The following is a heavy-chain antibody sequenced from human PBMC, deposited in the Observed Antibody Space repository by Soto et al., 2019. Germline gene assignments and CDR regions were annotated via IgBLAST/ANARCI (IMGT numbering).Heavy chain of an antibody. D-gene: IGHD3-3*01. CDR1: GGSISSYF. J-gene: IGHJ4*02. CDR3: ARESDGFWSGNTVDN. Sequence: PAETLSLTCTVSGGSISSYFCSWIRQPAGKGLEWIGRIYSSGSTDYNPSLKSRVTMSVDATKNQFSLRLSSVTAADTAVYYCARESDGFWSGNTVDNWGQGTLVTVSS. CDR2: IYSSGST. V-gene: IGHV4-4*07.